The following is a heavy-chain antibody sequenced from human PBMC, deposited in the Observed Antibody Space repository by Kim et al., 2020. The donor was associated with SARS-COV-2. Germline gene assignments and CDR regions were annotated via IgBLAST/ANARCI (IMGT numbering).Heavy chain of an antibody. V-gene: IGHV3-30*02. J-gene: IGHJ3*02. D-gene: IGHD3-22*01. Sequence: SAKVRFTISRDNSKNTLYLQMNSLRAEDTAVYYCAKDSYYYDSSAYAFDIWGQGTMVTVSS. CDR3: AKDSYYYDSSAYAFDI.